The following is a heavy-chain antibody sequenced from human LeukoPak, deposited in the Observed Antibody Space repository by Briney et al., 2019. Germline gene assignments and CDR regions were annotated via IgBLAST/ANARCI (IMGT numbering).Heavy chain of an antibody. CDR2: ISAYNADT. D-gene: IGHD2-21*01. CDR1: RYTFTSSG. Sequence: ASVKVSCTTSRYTFTSSGISWVRQAPGQGLEWMGWISAYNADTNFAQKFQGRVTMTIDASTTTAYMELRSLRSDDTAVYYCAMIPYCASVTCYCLDYWGQGTLVTVSS. V-gene: IGHV1-18*01. J-gene: IGHJ4*02. CDR3: AMIPYCASVTCYCLDY.